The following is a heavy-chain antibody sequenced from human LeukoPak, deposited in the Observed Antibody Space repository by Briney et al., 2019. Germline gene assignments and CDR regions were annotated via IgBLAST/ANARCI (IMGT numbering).Heavy chain of an antibody. J-gene: IGHJ3*02. D-gene: IGHD6-19*01. V-gene: IGHV4-38-2*02. CDR2: IYHSGRT. CDR1: GYSISSGYY. Sequence: SETLSLPCTVSGYSISSGYYWGWIRQPPGKGLEWIGSIYHSGRTYYNPSLKSRVTISVDTSKNQFSLKLSSVTAADTAMYYCARVGYSSGWYYAFDIWGQGTMVTVSS. CDR3: ARVGYSSGWYYAFDI.